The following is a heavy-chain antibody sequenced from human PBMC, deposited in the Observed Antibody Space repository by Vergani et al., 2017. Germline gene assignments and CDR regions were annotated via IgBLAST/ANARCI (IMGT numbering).Heavy chain of an antibody. D-gene: IGHD3-9*01. CDR2: LIPIFGTA. J-gene: IGHJ6*02. Sequence: QVQLVQSGAEVKKPGSSVKVSCKASGGTFSSYAISWVRQAPGQGLEWMGGLIPIFGTANYAQKFQGRVTITADKSTSTAYMELSSLRSEDTAVYYCARSEIPPYYDIVTGYYVYYYGMDVWGQGTTVTVSS. CDR3: ARSEIPPYYDIVTGYYVYYYGMDV. CDR1: GGTFSSYA. V-gene: IGHV1-69*06.